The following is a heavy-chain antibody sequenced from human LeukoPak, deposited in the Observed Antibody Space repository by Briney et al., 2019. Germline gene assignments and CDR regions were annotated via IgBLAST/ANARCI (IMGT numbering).Heavy chain of an antibody. V-gene: IGHV3-7*01. D-gene: IGHD3-22*01. CDR1: GFSVSNYY. CDR2: TKQDDSEK. Sequence: GGSLRLSCAASGFSVSNYYMDWVRQAPGKGLEWVANTKQDDSEKFYVDSVKGRFSISRDNAEKILYLQMNSLRVEDTAVYYCARGFDSRFFNDWGQGTLVTVSS. CDR3: ARGFDSRFFND. J-gene: IGHJ4*02.